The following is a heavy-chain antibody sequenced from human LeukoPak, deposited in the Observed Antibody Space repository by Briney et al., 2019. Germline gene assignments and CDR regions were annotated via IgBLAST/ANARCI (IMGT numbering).Heavy chain of an antibody. CDR3: ARPVNRLFLF. CDR1: GSSLSGDW. V-gene: IGHV3-7*01. J-gene: IGHJ4*02. CDR2: IKEDGGET. D-gene: IGHD2-21*01. Sequence: GGSLRLSCVGSGSSLSGDWMTWVRQAPGTGLEWVANIKEDGGETYYVDSVKGRFTISRDNAKNSLYLKMNNLRAEDTAVYFCARPVNRLFLFWGPGTLVTVSS.